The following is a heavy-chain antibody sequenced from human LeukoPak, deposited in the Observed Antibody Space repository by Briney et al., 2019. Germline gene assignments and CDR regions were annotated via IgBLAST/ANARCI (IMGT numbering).Heavy chain of an antibody. CDR1: GFTFTNYG. V-gene: IGHV3-74*01. D-gene: IGHD2-8*01. CDR2: INSDGRST. Sequence: PGGSLRLSCVASGFTFTNYGMIRVRQAPGKGLVWVSYINSDGRSTTYADSVKGRFTISRDNAKNTLYLQMSSLRAEDTAMYYCARNSNGMSNWGQGTLVIVSS. J-gene: IGHJ4*02. CDR3: ARNSNGMSN.